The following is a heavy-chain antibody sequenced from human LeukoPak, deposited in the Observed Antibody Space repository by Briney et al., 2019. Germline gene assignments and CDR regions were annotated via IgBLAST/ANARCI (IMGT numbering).Heavy chain of an antibody. D-gene: IGHD3-10*01. J-gene: IGHJ4*02. CDR1: GFTFTSSA. Sequence: SVKVSCKASGFTFTSSAMQWVRQARGQRLEWIGWIVVGSGNTNYAQKFQERVTITRDMSTSTAYMELSSLRSEDTAVYYCAAGGQRSGRPTSGWVYWGQGTLVTVSS. CDR3: AAGGQRSGRPTSGWVY. CDR2: IVVGSGNT. V-gene: IGHV1-58*02.